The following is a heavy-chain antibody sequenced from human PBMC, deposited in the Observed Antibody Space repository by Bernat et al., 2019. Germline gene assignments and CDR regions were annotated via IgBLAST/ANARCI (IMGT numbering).Heavy chain of an antibody. J-gene: IGHJ4*02. CDR3: ARDPGLEAGIHY. Sequence: EVQLVESGGGLVKPGGSLRLSCAASGFTFSSYSMNWVRQAPGKGLEWVSSISSSSYIYYADSVKGRFTISRDNAKNSLYLQMNSLRAEDTAVYYCARDPGLEAGIHYWGQGTLVTVSS. D-gene: IGHD3-3*01. V-gene: IGHV3-21*01. CDR1: GFTFSSYS. CDR2: ISSSSYI.